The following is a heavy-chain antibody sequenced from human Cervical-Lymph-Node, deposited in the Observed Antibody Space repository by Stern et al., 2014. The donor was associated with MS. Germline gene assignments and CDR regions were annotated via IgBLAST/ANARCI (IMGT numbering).Heavy chain of an antibody. CDR2: INPNTGGT. V-gene: IGHV1-2*06. J-gene: IGHJ4*02. D-gene: IGHD3-3*01. CDR3: ARGQGVEVA. Sequence: QVQLGQSGAEVKNPGASVTVSCKASGYTFTGHYMNWVRQAPGQGLEWIGRINPNTGGTNYAQNFQARVTMTRDTSISTAYMELRSLKFDDTALYFCARGQGVEVAWGQGTLVTVSS. CDR1: GYTFTGHY.